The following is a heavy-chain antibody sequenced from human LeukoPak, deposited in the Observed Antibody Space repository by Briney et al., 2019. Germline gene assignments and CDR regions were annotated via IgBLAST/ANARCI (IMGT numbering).Heavy chain of an antibody. J-gene: IGHJ3*02. V-gene: IGHV4-39*07. CDR2: IYYSGNS. D-gene: IGHD2-21*01. CDR3: GCGGVGSGGFDI. Sequence: SETLSLTCTVSGGSISSSTYYWGWIRQPPGKGLEWIGNIYYSGNSYYSPSLKSRVSVSVDTSKNQFSLVLTSVTAADTAVYYCGCGGVGSGGFDIWGQGTMVTVSS. CDR1: GGSISSSTYY.